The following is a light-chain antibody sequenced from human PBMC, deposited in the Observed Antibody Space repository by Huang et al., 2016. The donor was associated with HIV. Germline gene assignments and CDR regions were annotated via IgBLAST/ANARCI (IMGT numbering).Light chain of an antibody. CDR3: QQYDNWPLT. CDR1: QSVREN. J-gene: IGKJ4*02. Sequence: DIVVTQSPATLSVSPGESATPSCRASQSVRENLAWYPQKPGQAPRLLISSASLRAIGIPARFSGSASGTEFTLSISGLQSEDSAVYYCQQYDNWPLTFGGGTKVEI. V-gene: IGKV3-15*01. CDR2: SAS.